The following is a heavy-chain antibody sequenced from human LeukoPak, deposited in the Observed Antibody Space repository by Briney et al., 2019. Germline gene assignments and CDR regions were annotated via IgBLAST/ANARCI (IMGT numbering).Heavy chain of an antibody. CDR2: ISYYTGET. CDR3: AKHEADFWSCFDS. V-gene: IGHV3-23*01. D-gene: IGHD3-3*01. CDR1: GFTFSSYA. J-gene: IGHJ4*02. Sequence: GGSLRLSCEASGFTFSSYAMAWVRQAPGKGLEWVSSISYYTGETYSADSVKGRFSISRDNSKSTLFLEMNSLRAEDTAVYYCAKHEADFWSCFDSWGQGTLVTVSS.